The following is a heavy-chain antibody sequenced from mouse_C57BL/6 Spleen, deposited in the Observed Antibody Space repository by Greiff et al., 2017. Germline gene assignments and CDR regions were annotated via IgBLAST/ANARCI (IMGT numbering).Heavy chain of an antibody. D-gene: IGHD2-2*01. Sequence: QVQLQQSGAELVKPGASVKISCKASGYAFSSYWMNWVKQRPGKGLEWIGQIYPGDGDTTYNGKFKGKATLTADKSSSTAYMQRSSLTSEDAAVYVCARSGNYGYDGAMDYWGQGTSVTVSS. CDR2: IYPGDGDT. V-gene: IGHV1-80*01. CDR1: GYAFSSYW. CDR3: ARSGNYGYDGAMDY. J-gene: IGHJ4*01.